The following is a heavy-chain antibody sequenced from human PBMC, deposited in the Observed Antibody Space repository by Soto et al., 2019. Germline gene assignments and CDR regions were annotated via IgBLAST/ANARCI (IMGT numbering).Heavy chain of an antibody. Sequence: SQTLSLTCDISGDSVSSNSAAWNWIRQTPSRGLEWLGRTYYRSKWYINYAVSVKSRITVNPDTSKNQFSLQLNSVTPEDTAVYHCARGSWDDVTGHYYMDVWGKGTTVTVSS. J-gene: IGHJ6*03. CDR3: ARGSWDDVTGHYYMDV. CDR1: GDSVSSNSAA. CDR2: TYYRSKWYI. D-gene: IGHD1-1*01. V-gene: IGHV6-1*01.